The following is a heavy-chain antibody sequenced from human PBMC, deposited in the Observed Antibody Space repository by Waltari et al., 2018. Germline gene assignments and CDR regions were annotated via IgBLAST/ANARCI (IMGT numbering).Heavy chain of an antibody. J-gene: IGHJ1*01. CDR2: ISASGTFV. D-gene: IGHD4-17*01. Sequence: EVQLVESGGGLVKPGGSLRLVCTASGFSFSSFGMNWVRQAPGKGLGVVSFISASGTFVYYVDSVKGRFTMSRDNAKNSVYLQLNGLRAEDTGEYYCVRGRLTTVVTPWDFWGQGTQVTVSS. CDR3: VRGRLTTVVTPWDF. V-gene: IGHV3-21*02. CDR1: GFSFSSFG.